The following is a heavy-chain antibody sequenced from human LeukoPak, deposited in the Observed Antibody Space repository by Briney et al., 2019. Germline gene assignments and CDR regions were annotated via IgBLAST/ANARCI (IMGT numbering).Heavy chain of an antibody. CDR1: GFTFSSYG. CDR3: ATAGTEFVFDY. D-gene: IGHD6-13*01. J-gene: IGHJ4*02. CDR2: ISYDGSNK. Sequence: GGALRLSCAASGFTFSSYGMHWVRQAPGKGLEWVAVISYDGSNKYYADSVKGRFTISRDNSKNTLYLQMNSLRAEDTAVYYCATAGTEFVFDYWGQGTLVTVSS. V-gene: IGHV3-30*03.